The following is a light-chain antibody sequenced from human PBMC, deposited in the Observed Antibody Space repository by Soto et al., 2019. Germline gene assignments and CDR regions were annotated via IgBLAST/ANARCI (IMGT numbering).Light chain of an antibody. CDR3: NSYTTSSTLNVL. Sequence: QSALTQPASVSGSPGQSITISCTGTSSDVGAYNYVSWYQQHPGKAPKLMIYEVSNRPSGVSNRFSGSKSGNTASLTISGLQAEDEADYYSNSYTTSSTLNVLFGGGTKLTVL. CDR2: EVS. CDR1: SSDVGAYNY. V-gene: IGLV2-14*01. J-gene: IGLJ2*01.